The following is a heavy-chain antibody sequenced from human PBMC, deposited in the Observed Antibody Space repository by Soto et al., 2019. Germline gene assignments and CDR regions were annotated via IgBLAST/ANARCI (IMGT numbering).Heavy chain of an antibody. CDR3: ARGVGDRTSPFDY. D-gene: IGHD1-26*01. CDR1: VGSISSYY. J-gene: IGHJ4*02. V-gene: IGHV4-59*01. CDR2: IYSTGNT. Sequence: SETLSLTCTVSVGSISSYYWSWIRQPPGKGLEWIGYIYSTGNTNYNPSLKSRVTMTVDPSKNQLSLKVISVTAADTAVYYCARGVGDRTSPFDYWGQGTLVTVSS.